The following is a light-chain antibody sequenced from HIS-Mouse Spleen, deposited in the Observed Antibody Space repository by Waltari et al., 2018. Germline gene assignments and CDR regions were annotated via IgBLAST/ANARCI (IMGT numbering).Light chain of an antibody. CDR3: CSYAGSSTWV. CDR2: EGS. Sequence: QSALTQPAPVSGPPGQSITISCTGTSSESGSYNLVPWYQQHPGKATKLMIYEGSKRPSGVSNRFSGSKSGNTASLTISGLQAEDEADYYCCSYAGSSTWVFGGGTKLTVL. J-gene: IGLJ3*02. V-gene: IGLV2-23*01. CDR1: SSESGSYNL.